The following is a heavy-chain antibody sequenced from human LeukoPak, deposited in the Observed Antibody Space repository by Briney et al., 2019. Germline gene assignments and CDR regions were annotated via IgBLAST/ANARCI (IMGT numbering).Heavy chain of an antibody. V-gene: IGHV3-30*18. CDR2: ISYDGSNK. CDR1: GFTFSSYG. J-gene: IGHJ6*03. Sequence: PGGSLRLSCAASGFTFSSYGMHWVRQAPGKGLEWVAVISYDGSNKYYADSVKGRFTISRDNSKNTLYLQMNSLRAEDTAVYYCAKAFGGYYYYYYMDVWGKGTTVTVSS. D-gene: IGHD3-10*01. CDR3: AKAFGGYYYYYYMDV.